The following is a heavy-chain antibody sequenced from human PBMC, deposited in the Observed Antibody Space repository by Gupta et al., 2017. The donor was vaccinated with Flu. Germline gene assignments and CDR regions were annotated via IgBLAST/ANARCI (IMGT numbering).Heavy chain of an antibody. CDR2: ISSSGSYI. D-gene: IGHD6-13*01. CDR1: TCSTYL. Sequence: TCSTYLMNWVRQAPGKGLEWVSSISSSGSYIYYADSVKCRFTISRDNSKNSLYVQMNSLRSEDTAVYYCARELSYSHFDYWGQGSLVTVSS. V-gene: IGHV3-21*01. CDR3: ARELSYSHFDY. J-gene: IGHJ4*02.